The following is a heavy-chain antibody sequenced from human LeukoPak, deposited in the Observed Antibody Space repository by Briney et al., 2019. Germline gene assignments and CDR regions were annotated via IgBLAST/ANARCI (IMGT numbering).Heavy chain of an antibody. J-gene: IGHJ5*02. CDR1: GFTFSSYE. D-gene: IGHD4-17*01. V-gene: IGHV3-48*03. CDR3: ASSTVTRWFDP. CDR2: ISSSGNTI. Sequence: GGSLRLSCAASGFTFSSYEMNWVRQAPGKGLEWVSYISSSGNTIYYADSVKCRFTISRDNAKNSLYLQMNSLRAEDTAVYYCASSTVTRWFDPWGQGTLVTVSS.